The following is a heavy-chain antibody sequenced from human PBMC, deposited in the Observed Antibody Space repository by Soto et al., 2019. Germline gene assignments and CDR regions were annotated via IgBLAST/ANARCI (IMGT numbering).Heavy chain of an antibody. CDR2: IWDDGSNK. D-gene: IGHD5-18*01. J-gene: IGHJ6*03. V-gene: IGHV3-33*01. CDR1: GFTFSTYG. Sequence: QVQLVESGGGVVQPGRSLRLSCAASGFTFSTYGMYWVRQAPGKGLYWVAVIWDDGSNKYYADSVKGRFTISRDNSKNTLYLQMNSLRAEDTAVYYCARSRQDTAMASYMDVWGKGTTVTVSS. CDR3: ARSRQDTAMASYMDV.